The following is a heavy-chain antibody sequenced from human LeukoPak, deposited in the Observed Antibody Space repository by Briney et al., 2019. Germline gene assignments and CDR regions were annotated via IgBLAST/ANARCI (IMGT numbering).Heavy chain of an antibody. CDR1: GFTFNYYW. CDR2: IKQDGSAK. D-gene: IGHD4-17*01. CDR3: ARDRFEDYGDTELGY. Sequence: GGSLRLSCAASGFTFNYYWMSWVRQAPGKGLEWVANIKQDGSAKYYVDSVKGRFTISRDNAKNSVYLQMNSLRAEDTAVYYCARDRFEDYGDTELGYWGQGALVTVSS. J-gene: IGHJ4*02. V-gene: IGHV3-7*01.